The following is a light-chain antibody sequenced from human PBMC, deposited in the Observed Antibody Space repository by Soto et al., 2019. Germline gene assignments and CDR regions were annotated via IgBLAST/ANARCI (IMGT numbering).Light chain of an antibody. CDR3: QQYNNWPTWT. CDR2: GAS. CDR1: QSVGSN. V-gene: IGKV3-15*01. J-gene: IGKJ1*01. Sequence: EIVMRQSPATLSVSPWERVTLSCRARQSVGSNLAWYQQKPGQAPRLLIYGASTRATGIPARFSGSGSETEFTLTISSLQAEDSAVYFCQQYNNWPTWTFGQGTKVDIK.